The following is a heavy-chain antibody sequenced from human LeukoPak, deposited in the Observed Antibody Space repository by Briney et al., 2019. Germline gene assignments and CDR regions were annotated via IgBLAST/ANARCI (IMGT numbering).Heavy chain of an antibody. J-gene: IGHJ5*02. D-gene: IGHD1-26*01. Sequence: KPSETLSPTCAVYGGSFSGYYWNWIRQPPGKGLEWIGEINHSGSTNYIPSLKSRVTISVDTSKNQFSLKLSSVTAADTAVHYCARGSKMLGYNWFDPWGQGTLVTVSS. CDR1: GGSFSGYY. V-gene: IGHV4-34*01. CDR2: INHSGST. CDR3: ARGSKMLGYNWFDP.